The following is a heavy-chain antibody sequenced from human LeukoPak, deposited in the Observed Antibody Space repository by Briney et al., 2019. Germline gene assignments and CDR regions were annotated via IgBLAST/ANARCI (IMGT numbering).Heavy chain of an antibody. CDR2: IFYSGST. J-gene: IGHJ6*03. V-gene: IGHV4-39*01. Sequence: SETLSLTCTVSGGSISSDNFYWGWIRQPPGKGLEWIGTIFYSGSTYYNPSLKSRVIISVDKSKKQFSLKLSSVTAADTAVYYCARGRSIKIFGVVIIPYYYYMDVWGKGTTVTVSS. CDR1: GGSISSDNFY. D-gene: IGHD3-3*01. CDR3: ARGRSIKIFGVVIIPYYYYMDV.